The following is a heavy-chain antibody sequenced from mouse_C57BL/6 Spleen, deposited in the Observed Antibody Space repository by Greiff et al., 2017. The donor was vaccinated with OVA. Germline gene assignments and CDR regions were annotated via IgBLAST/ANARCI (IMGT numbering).Heavy chain of an antibody. J-gene: IGHJ4*01. CDR1: GYTFTSYW. Sequence: QVQLQQPGAELVRPGSSVKLSCKASGYTFTSYWMDWVKQRPGQGLEWIGIIYPSDSETHYNQKFKDKATLTVDKSSSTAYMQLSSLTSEDSAVYYCAREGSSYDYAMDYWGQGTSVTVSS. CDR3: AREGSSYDYAMDY. V-gene: IGHV1-61*01. CDR2: IYPSDSET. D-gene: IGHD1-1*01.